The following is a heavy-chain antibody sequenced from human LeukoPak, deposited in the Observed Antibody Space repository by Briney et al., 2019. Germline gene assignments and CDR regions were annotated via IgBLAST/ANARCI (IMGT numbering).Heavy chain of an antibody. Sequence: ASVKVSCKASGYTFTGYYMHWVRQAPGQGLEWMGWINPNSGGTNYAQKFQGRVTMTRDTSISTAYMKLSRLRSDDTAVYYCARVHYDSSGYYSWGQGTLVTVSS. CDR1: GYTFTGYY. D-gene: IGHD3-22*01. J-gene: IGHJ5*02. CDR2: INPNSGGT. V-gene: IGHV1-2*02. CDR3: ARVHYDSSGYYS.